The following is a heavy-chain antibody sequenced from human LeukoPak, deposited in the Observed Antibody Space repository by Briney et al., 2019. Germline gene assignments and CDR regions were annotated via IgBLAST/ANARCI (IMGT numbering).Heavy chain of an antibody. Sequence: GASVKVSCKSSGYTFTSYGISWVRQAPGRGLEWMGWISAYSGNTNYAQKLQGRVTMTTDTSTSTAYMELRSLRSDDTAVYYCARIIAAAGTEMDYWGQGTLVTVSS. CDR2: ISAYSGNT. CDR1: GYTFTSYG. J-gene: IGHJ4*02. D-gene: IGHD6-13*01. CDR3: ARIIAAAGTEMDY. V-gene: IGHV1-18*04.